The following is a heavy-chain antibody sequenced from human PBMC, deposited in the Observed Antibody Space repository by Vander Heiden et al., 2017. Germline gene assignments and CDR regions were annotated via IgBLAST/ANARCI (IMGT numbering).Heavy chain of an antibody. CDR1: GYTFTSYA. Sequence: QVQLVQSRSELKKPGASVKVSCKASGYTFTSYAMNWVRQAPGQGLEWMGWINTNTGNPTYAQGFTGRFVFSLDTSVSTAYLQISSLKAEDTAVYYCARTGYCSSTSCYAKHTGLDYWGQGTLVTVSS. CDR2: INTNTGNP. V-gene: IGHV7-4-1*02. J-gene: IGHJ4*02. CDR3: ARTGYCSSTSCYAKHTGLDY. D-gene: IGHD2-2*01.